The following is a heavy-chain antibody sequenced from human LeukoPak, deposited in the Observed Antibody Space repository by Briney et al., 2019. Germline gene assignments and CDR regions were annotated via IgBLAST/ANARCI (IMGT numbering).Heavy chain of an antibody. D-gene: IGHD2-2*02. CDR1: GGSISSGDYY. CDR2: IYYSGST. Sequence: SETLSLTCTVSGGSISSGDYYWSWIRQPPGKGLEWIGYIYYSGSTYYNPSLKSRVTISVDTSKNQFSLKLSSVTAADTAVYYCARDRGVVPAAIPVYWYFDLWGRGTLVTVSS. CDR3: ARDRGVVPAAIPVYWYFDL. J-gene: IGHJ2*01. V-gene: IGHV4-30-4*08.